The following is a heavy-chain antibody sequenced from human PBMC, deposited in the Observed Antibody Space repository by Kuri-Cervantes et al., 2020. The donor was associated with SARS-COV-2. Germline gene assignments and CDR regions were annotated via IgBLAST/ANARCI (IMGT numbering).Heavy chain of an antibody. CDR2: IIPIFGTA. CDR1: GGTFSSYA. J-gene: IGHJ3*02. D-gene: IGHD2-21*01. CDR3: AREDRGCWGGDCYRDAFDI. V-gene: IGHV1-69*13. Sequence: SVKVSCKASGGTFSSYAISWVRQAPGQGLEWMGGIIPIFGTANYAQKFQGRVTITADESTSTAYMELSSLRSEDTAVYYCAREDRGCWGGDCYRDAFDIWGQGTMVTVSS.